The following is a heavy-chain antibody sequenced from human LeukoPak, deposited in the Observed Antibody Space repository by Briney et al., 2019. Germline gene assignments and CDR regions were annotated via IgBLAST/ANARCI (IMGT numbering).Heavy chain of an antibody. J-gene: IGHJ4*02. CDR3: ARDRGDCSSTSCYPLADY. CDR2: INWNGGST. V-gene: IGHV3-20*04. D-gene: IGHD2-2*03. CDR1: GFTFDDYG. Sequence: GGSLRPSCAASGFTFDDYGMSWVRQAPGKGLEWVSGINWNGGSTGYADSVKGRFTISRDNARNSLYLQMNSLRAEDTALYYCARDRGDCSSTSCYPLADYWGQGTLVTVSS.